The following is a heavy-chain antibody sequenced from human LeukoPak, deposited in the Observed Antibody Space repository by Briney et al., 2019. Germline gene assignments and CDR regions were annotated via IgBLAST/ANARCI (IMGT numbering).Heavy chain of an antibody. CDR2: ITYDESNK. CDR1: GFIFSNYG. CDR3: AKDMAAAGLFDY. Sequence: GGSLRLSCAASGFIFSNYGMHWVRQAPGKGLEWVTFITYDESNKYYADSVKGRFTISRDNSKKTLYLQMNSLRAEDTAVYYCAKDMAAAGLFDYWGQGTLVTVSS. D-gene: IGHD6-13*01. V-gene: IGHV3-30*02. J-gene: IGHJ4*02.